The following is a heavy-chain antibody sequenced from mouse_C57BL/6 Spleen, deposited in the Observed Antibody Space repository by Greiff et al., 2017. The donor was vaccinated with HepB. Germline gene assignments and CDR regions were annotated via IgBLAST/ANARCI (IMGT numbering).Heavy chain of an antibody. CDR1: GYTFTSYW. D-gene: IGHD1-1*01. CDR2: IDPSDSYT. J-gene: IGHJ4*01. CDR3: ANSYYGSSVDAMDY. V-gene: IGHV1-50*01. Sequence: QVQLQQPGAELVKPGASVKLSCKASGYTFTSYWMQWVKQRPGQGLEWIGEIDPSDSYTNYNQKFKGKATLTVDTSSSTAYIQLSSLTSEDSAVYYCANSYYGSSVDAMDYWGQGTSVTVSS.